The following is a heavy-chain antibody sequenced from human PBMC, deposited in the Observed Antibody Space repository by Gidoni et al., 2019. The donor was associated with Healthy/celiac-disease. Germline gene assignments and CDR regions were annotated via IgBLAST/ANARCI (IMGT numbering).Heavy chain of an antibody. CDR3: ALGYCSSTSCPSGGVNWFDP. CDR1: GGSFSGYY. Sequence: QVQLQQWGAGLLKPSETLSLTCAVYGGSFSGYYWSWIRQPPGKGLEWIGEINHSGSTNYNPSRKSRVTISVDTSKNQFSLKLSSVTAADTAVYYCALGYCSSTSCPSGGVNWFDPWGQGTLVTVSS. V-gene: IGHV4-34*01. J-gene: IGHJ5*02. D-gene: IGHD2-2*01. CDR2: INHSGST.